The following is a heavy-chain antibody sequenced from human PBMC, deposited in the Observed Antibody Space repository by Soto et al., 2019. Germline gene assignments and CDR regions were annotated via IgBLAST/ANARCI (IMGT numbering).Heavy chain of an antibody. Sequence: GGSLRLSCAASGFTFSDYYMSWIRQAPGKGLEWVSYISSSGSTIYYADSVKGRFTISRDNAKNSLYLQMNSLRAEDTAVYYCARAPDIAAAAFDYWGQGTLVTVSS. D-gene: IGHD6-13*01. CDR1: GFTFSDYY. J-gene: IGHJ4*02. CDR3: ARAPDIAAAAFDY. CDR2: ISSSGSTI. V-gene: IGHV3-11*01.